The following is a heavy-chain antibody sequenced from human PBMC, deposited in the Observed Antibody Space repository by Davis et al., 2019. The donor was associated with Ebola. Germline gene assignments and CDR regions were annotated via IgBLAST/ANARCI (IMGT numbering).Heavy chain of an antibody. J-gene: IGHJ4*02. CDR2: INAGNGNT. D-gene: IGHD3-22*01. Sequence: AASVMVSCKASGGTFSSYAISWVRQAPGQRLEWMGWINAGNGNTKYSQKFQGRVTITRDTSASTAYMELSSLRSEDTAVYYCARGYDSSGYPPDDYWGQGTLVTVSS. V-gene: IGHV1-3*01. CDR1: GGTFSSYA. CDR3: ARGYDSSGYPPDDY.